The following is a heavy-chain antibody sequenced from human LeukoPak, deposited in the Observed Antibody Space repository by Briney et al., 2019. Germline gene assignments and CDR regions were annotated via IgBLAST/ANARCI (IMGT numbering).Heavy chain of an antibody. J-gene: IGHJ6*02. CDR3: ARDYGRSRDYGMDV. CDR2: MNQDGSEI. CDR1: GFTFSRYW. Sequence: PGGSLRLSCVGSGFTFSRYWLNWVRQAPGKGLEWVANMNQDGSEIYYLDSVKGRFTISRDNAKNSVYLQMNGLKAEDTAVYYCARDYGRSRDYGMDVWGPGTTVTVSS. D-gene: IGHD3-10*01. V-gene: IGHV3-7*01.